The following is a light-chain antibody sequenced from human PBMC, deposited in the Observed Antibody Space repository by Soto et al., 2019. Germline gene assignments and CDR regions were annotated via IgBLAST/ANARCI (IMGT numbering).Light chain of an antibody. CDR3: GSWDSSLSAYV. CDR2: DDN. J-gene: IGLJ1*01. Sequence: VLTQSHSVSAAPGQKFPISCSGSTSNIGGNSVSWYQQLPGTAPKLLIYDDNKRPSGIPDRFSGSKSGTSATLGITGFQTGEEADYYCGSWDSSLSAYVFGTGTKVTVL. V-gene: IGLV1-51*01. CDR1: TSNIGGNS.